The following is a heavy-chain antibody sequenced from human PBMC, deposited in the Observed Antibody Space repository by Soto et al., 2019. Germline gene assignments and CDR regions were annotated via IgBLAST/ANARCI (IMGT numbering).Heavy chain of an antibody. J-gene: IGHJ6*02. CDR2: ISSSSSYI. CDR1: GFTFSSYS. CDR3: XXXXXXXXXXXXXXXXV. V-gene: IGHV3-21*01. Sequence: EVQLVESGGGLVKPGGSLRLSCAASGFTFSSYSMNWVRQAPGXXXEWVXSISSSSSYIYYADSVKGRFTISRDNAKXXXXXXXXXXXXXXXXXXXXXXXXXXXXXXXXXXXXVWGQGTTVTVSS.